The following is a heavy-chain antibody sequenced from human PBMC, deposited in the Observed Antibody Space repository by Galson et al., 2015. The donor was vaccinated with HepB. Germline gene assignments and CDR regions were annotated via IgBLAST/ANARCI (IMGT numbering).Heavy chain of an antibody. D-gene: IGHD3-22*01. CDR3: ARRGYDSDNFGMDV. CDR1: GITISGYS. J-gene: IGHJ6*02. Sequence: SLRLSCAASGITISGYSMNWVRQAPGKGLEWVSYITSSSATKFYADSVKGRFTISRDNARGSVYLQMNSLRDGDTAVYYCARRGYDSDNFGMDVWGQGITVTVSS. V-gene: IGHV3-48*02. CDR2: ITSSSATK.